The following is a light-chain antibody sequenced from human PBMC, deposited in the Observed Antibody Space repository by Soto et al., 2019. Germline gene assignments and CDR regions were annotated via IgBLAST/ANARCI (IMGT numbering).Light chain of an antibody. Sequence: EIVLTQSPDTLSLSPGERATLSCRASQSVSSALLAWYQQKPGQALRLLIYRASTRAPCIPDRFNGSGSGKYFTLTISRLEPEDFGVYYCQRYESSTLTFGGGTKVEIK. CDR1: QSVSSAL. CDR3: QRYESSTLT. V-gene: IGKV3-20*01. CDR2: RAS. J-gene: IGKJ4*01.